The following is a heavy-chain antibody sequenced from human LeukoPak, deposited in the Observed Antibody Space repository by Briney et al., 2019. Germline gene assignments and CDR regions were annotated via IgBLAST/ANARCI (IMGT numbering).Heavy chain of an antibody. Sequence: GGSLRLSCAASGFTFSSYWMSWVRQAPGKGLEWVANIKQDGSEKYYVDSVKGRFTISRDNAKNSLYLQMNSLRAEDTAVYYCAKDVNYDSSGYYSTHFDYWGQGTLVTVSS. D-gene: IGHD3-22*01. CDR3: AKDVNYDSSGYYSTHFDY. J-gene: IGHJ4*02. CDR2: IKQDGSEK. CDR1: GFTFSSYW. V-gene: IGHV3-7*01.